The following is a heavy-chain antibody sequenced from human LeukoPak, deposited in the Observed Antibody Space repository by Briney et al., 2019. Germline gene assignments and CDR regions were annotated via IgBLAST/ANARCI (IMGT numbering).Heavy chain of an antibody. D-gene: IGHD2-2*01. CDR3: ARGGEVDCSSTSCYPFDY. CDR2: IYTSGST. Sequence: SETLSLTCTVSGASISSSRYYWGWIRQPAGKGLEWIGRIYTSGSTNYNPSLKSRVTMSVDTSKNQFSLKLSSVTAADTAVYYCARGGEVDCSSTSCYPFDYWGQGTLVTVSS. CDR1: GASISSSRYY. J-gene: IGHJ4*02. V-gene: IGHV4-61*02.